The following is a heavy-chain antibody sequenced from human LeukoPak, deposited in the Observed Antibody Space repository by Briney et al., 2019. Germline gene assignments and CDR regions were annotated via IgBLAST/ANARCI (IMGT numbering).Heavy chain of an antibody. V-gene: IGHV3-21*01. Sequence: GGSLRLSCAASGLPFSTYSMNWVRQAPGKGLEWVSSISSSSSYIYYADSVKGRFTISRDNAKNSLYLQMNSLRAEDTAVYYCARDGYNDAFDIWGQGTMVTVSS. CDR2: ISSSSSYI. CDR1: GLPFSTYS. J-gene: IGHJ3*02. CDR3: ARDGYNDAFDI. D-gene: IGHD5-24*01.